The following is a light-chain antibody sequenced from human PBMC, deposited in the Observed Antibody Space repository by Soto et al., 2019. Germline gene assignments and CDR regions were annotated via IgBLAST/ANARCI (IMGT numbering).Light chain of an antibody. CDR2: SNN. Sequence: QSVLTQPLSASGTPGQRVTISCSGSSSNIGSNTANWYEHLPGTAPKLVIYSNNQRPSGVPDRFSGSKSGTSASLAISGLQAEDEADYYCAALDDSLNAWVFGGGTKVTVL. V-gene: IGLV1-44*01. CDR1: SSNIGSNT. J-gene: IGLJ3*02. CDR3: AALDDSLNAWV.